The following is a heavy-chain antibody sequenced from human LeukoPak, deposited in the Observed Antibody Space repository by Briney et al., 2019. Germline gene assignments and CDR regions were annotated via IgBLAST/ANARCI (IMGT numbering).Heavy chain of an antibody. CDR2: IYYSGST. J-gene: IGHJ4*02. CDR3: ARAVYYYDSGGYYFYFDY. Sequence: SETLSLTCTVPGGSISSYYWSWIRQPPGKGLEWIGYIYYSGSTNYNPSLKSRVTISVDTSKNQFSLKLSSVTAADTAVYYCARAVYYYDSGGYYFYFDYWGQGTLVTVSS. D-gene: IGHD3-22*01. CDR1: GGSISSYY. V-gene: IGHV4-59*01.